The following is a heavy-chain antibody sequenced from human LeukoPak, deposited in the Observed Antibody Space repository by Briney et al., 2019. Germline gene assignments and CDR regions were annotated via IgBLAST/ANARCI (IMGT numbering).Heavy chain of an antibody. D-gene: IGHD4-11*01. V-gene: IGHV3-7*01. CDR1: GFTFGNYW. CDR2: IHKDGSET. Sequence: GGSLRLSCAASGFTFGNYWMSWVRQAPGKGLEWVANIHKDGSETYFVDSVKGRFTMSRDNAENSLSLQMSSLKAEDTAIYYCARLDYNRVYVYWGQGTLVTVSS. J-gene: IGHJ4*02. CDR3: ARLDYNRVYVY.